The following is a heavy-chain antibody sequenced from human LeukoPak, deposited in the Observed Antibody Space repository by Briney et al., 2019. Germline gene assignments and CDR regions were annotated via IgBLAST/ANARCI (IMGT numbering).Heavy chain of an antibody. CDR2: INHSGST. V-gene: IGHV4-34*01. Sequence: PSETLSLTCAVYGGSFSGYYWSWIRQPPGKGLEWIGEINHSGSTNYNPSLKSRVTISVDTSKNQFSLKLSSVTAADTAVYYCARAWSVLLWFGELSYFDYWGQGTLVTVSS. CDR3: ARAWSVLLWFGELSYFDY. CDR1: GGSFSGYY. J-gene: IGHJ4*02. D-gene: IGHD3-10*01.